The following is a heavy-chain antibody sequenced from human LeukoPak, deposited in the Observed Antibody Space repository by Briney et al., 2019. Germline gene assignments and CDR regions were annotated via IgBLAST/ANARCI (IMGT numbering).Heavy chain of an antibody. CDR3: ARARYLDY. J-gene: IGHJ4*02. CDR1: GFTFSGYG. CDR2: ISYDGSNK. V-gene: IGHV3-30*03. Sequence: GRSLRLSCAASGFTFSGYGMHWVRQAPGKGLEWVAVISYDGSNKYYADSVKGRFTISRDNAKNSLYLQMNSLRAEDTAVYYCARARYLDYWGQGTLVTVSS.